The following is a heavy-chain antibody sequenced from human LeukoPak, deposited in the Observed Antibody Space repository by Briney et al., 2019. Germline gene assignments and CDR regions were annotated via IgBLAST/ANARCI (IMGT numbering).Heavy chain of an antibody. Sequence: GESLKISCKGSGYSFTSYWIGWVRQMPGKGLEWMGIIYPGDSDTRYSPSFQGQVTISADKSISTAYLQWSSLKASDTAMYYCARHRYYYDSSGPSRAEYGMDVWGQGTTVTVSS. D-gene: IGHD3-22*01. CDR3: ARHRYYYDSSGPSRAEYGMDV. V-gene: IGHV5-51*01. CDR1: GYSFTSYW. CDR2: IYPGDSDT. J-gene: IGHJ6*02.